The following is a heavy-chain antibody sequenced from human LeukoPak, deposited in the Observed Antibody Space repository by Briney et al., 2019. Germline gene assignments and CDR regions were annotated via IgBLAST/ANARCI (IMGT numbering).Heavy chain of an antibody. D-gene: IGHD3-22*01. CDR1: GGSITSGRFS. CDR2: IYQSGRT. V-gene: IGHV4-30-2*06. J-gene: IGHJ5*02. CDR3: ARGRRFQYDTNGYPNWFDT. Sequence: PSQTLSLTCAVSGGSITSGRFSWNWIRQSPGKGLEWIGYIYQSGRTYYNPSLRSRVTISDHRSTNHFSLKMTSVAAADTAVYYCARGRRFQYDTNGYPNWFDTWGQGTAVIVSS.